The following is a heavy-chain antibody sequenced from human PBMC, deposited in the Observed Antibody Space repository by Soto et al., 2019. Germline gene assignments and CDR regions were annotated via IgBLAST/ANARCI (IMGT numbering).Heavy chain of an antibody. V-gene: IGHV3-66*01. CDR1: GITVSTSY. J-gene: IGHJ5*02. CDR3: ATSLLWFGELRS. D-gene: IGHD3-10*01. Sequence: GGSLRLSCAASGITVSTSYMSWVRQAPGKGLEWVSLTYSGGATYYADSVKGRFSISRDNFNNTVYLQMNSLRAEDTAMYYCATSLLWFGELRSWGQGTLVTVSS. CDR2: TYSGGAT.